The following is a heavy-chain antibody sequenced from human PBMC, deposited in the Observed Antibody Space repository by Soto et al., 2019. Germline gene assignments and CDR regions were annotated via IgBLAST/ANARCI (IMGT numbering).Heavy chain of an antibody. CDR2: IYYSGET. CDR3: ARHGSF. V-gene: IGHV4-39*01. J-gene: IGHJ1*01. CDR1: GVSISGTSYY. Sequence: QLQLQESGPGLVKPSETLSLTCTVSGVSISGTSYYWGWIRQTPAKDLEWIGTIYYSGETFYNPSLKSRVTISIDTYKNHFSLNVTSVTAADTAIYYCARHGSFWGQGALVTVSS. D-gene: IGHD3-16*02.